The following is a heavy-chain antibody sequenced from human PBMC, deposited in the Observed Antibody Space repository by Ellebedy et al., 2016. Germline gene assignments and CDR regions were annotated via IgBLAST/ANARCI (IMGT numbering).Heavy chain of an antibody. Sequence: GESLKISCKASGYSFTSYWIGWVRQMPGKGLEWMGIIYPGDSDTRNSPSFQGQVTISADKSISTAYLQWSSLKASDTAMYYCARYCSGGSCHGVDKPFDYWGQGSLVTVSS. J-gene: IGHJ4*02. CDR1: GYSFTSYW. CDR3: ARYCSGGSCHGVDKPFDY. CDR2: IYPGDSDT. V-gene: IGHV5-51*01. D-gene: IGHD2-15*01.